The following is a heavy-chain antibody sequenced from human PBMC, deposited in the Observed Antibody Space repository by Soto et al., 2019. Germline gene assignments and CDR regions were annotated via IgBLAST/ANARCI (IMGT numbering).Heavy chain of an antibody. V-gene: IGHV3-23*01. Sequence: GGSLRLSCAASGFTFSSYAMSWVRQAPGKGLEWVSAISGSGGSTYYADSVKGRFTISRDNSKNTLYLQMNSLRAEDTAVYYCAKDEYYYDSSGYYVAHSGQGTLVTVSS. J-gene: IGHJ4*02. D-gene: IGHD3-22*01. CDR3: AKDEYYYDSSGYYVAH. CDR2: ISGSGGST. CDR1: GFTFSSYA.